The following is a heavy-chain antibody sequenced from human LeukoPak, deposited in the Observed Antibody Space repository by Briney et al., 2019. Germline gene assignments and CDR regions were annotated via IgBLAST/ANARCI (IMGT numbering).Heavy chain of an antibody. CDR3: ARAYSGSYLWWFDP. Sequence: ASVKVSCKASGYTFTSYGISWVRQAPGQGLEWMGWISAYNGNTNYAQKLQGRVTVTTDTSTSTAYMELRSLRSDDTAVYYCARAYSGSYLWWFDPWGQGTLVTVSS. CDR2: ISAYNGNT. V-gene: IGHV1-18*01. J-gene: IGHJ5*02. D-gene: IGHD1-26*01. CDR1: GYTFTSYG.